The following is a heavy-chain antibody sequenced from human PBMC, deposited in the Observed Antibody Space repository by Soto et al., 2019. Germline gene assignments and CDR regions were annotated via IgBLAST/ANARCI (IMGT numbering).Heavy chain of an antibody. CDR1: GFTFSSYW. CDR3: VVGECISPSCYAFDY. Sequence: EVQLVESGGGLVQPGGSLRLSCAASGFTFSSYWMHWVRQAPGKGLVWVSRINSDGSSTSYADSVKGRFTISRDNAKNTLYLQMNSMRAEDTAVYYCVVGECISPSCYAFDYWGQGTLVTVSS. D-gene: IGHD2-2*01. J-gene: IGHJ4*02. CDR2: INSDGSST. V-gene: IGHV3-74*01.